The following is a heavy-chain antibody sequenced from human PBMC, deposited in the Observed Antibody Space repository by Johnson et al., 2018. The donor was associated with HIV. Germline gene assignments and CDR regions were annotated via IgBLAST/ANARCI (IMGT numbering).Heavy chain of an antibody. Sequence: VLLVESGGGVVQPGGSLRLSCAASGFTFSTYDMHWVRQVTGKGLEWVANIKQDGSEKYYVDSVKGRFTISRDNAKNSLYLQMNSLRAEDTAVYYCAREGWNSSSWYRMSAFDIWGQGTMVTVSS. V-gene: IGHV3-7*05. CDR2: IKQDGSEK. CDR1: GFTFSTYD. D-gene: IGHD6-13*01. CDR3: AREGWNSSSWYRMSAFDI. J-gene: IGHJ3*02.